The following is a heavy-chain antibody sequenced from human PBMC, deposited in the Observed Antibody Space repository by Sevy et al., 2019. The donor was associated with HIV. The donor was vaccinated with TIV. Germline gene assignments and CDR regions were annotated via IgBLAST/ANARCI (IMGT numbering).Heavy chain of an antibody. J-gene: IGHJ4*02. CDR3: VRDAWGRDGYNFLTYYFDY. CDR1: GFTFSSYA. D-gene: IGHD5-12*01. V-gene: IGHV3-30-3*01. Sequence: GGSLRLSCAASGFTFSSYAMYWVRQAPGKGLEWVAVISYDGGNKYYADSVKGRFTISRDNSKNTLYLQMNSLRAEDTAVYYCVRDAWGRDGYNFLTYYFDYWGQGTLVTVSS. CDR2: ISYDGGNK.